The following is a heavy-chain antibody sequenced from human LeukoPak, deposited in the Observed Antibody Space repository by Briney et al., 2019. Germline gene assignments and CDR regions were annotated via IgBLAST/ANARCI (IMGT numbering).Heavy chain of an antibody. CDR3: ARLNPIGDYFDY. CDR2: INHSGST. J-gene: IGHJ4*02. Sequence: SETLSLTCAVYGGSFSGYYWSWIRQPPGKRLEWIGEINHSGSTNYNPSLKSRVTISVDTSKNQFSLKLSSVTAADTAVYYCARLNPIGDYFDYWGQGTLVTVSS. CDR1: GGSFSGYY. D-gene: IGHD3-22*01. V-gene: IGHV4-34*01.